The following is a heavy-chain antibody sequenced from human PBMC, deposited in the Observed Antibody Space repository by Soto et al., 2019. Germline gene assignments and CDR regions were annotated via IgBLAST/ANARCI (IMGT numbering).Heavy chain of an antibody. Sequence: SETLSLTCTVSGDSISSGGYYWSWIRQHPGKGLEWIGYIYYSGTTYYNRSLKSRLTISADTSKNQFSLRLSSVTAADTAMYYCATLGPKAAYWGQGTLVTVSS. V-gene: IGHV4-31*03. CDR1: GDSISSGGYY. CDR3: ATLGPKAAY. CDR2: IYYSGTT. J-gene: IGHJ4*02.